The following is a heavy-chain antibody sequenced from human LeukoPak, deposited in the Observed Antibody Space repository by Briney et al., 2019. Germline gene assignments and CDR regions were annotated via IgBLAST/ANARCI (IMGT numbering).Heavy chain of an antibody. D-gene: IGHD6-13*01. CDR1: GFTFSNFA. CDR3: AREEPGTAAAGMDY. J-gene: IGHJ4*02. V-gene: IGHV3-30-3*01. CDR2: ISYDGNNK. Sequence: PGGSLRLSCAASGFTFSNFAMHWVRQAPGKGLEWVAFISYDGNNKYYADSVKGRFTISRDSSKNTLYLQVNSLRAEDTTVYYCAREEPGTAAAGMDYWGQGTLVTVSS.